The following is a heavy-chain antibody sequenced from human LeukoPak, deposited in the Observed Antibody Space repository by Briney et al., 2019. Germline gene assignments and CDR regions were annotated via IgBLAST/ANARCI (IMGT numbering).Heavy chain of an antibody. Sequence: SETLSLTCTVSGASLSSYYWTWIRQPAGKGLEWMGRIYTSGSTNYNPSLKSRVATSVDTSKNQFSLKLSSVTAADTAVYYCARLSADSSSSRGFDYWGQGTLVTVSS. CDR1: GASLSSYY. D-gene: IGHD2-2*01. CDR3: ARLSADSSSSRGFDY. J-gene: IGHJ4*02. CDR2: IYTSGST. V-gene: IGHV4-4*07.